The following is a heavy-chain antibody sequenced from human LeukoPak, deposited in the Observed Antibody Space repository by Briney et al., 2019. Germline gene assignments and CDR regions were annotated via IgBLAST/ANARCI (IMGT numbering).Heavy chain of an antibody. CDR2: ISGRSSSI. J-gene: IGHJ4*02. CDR3: AKDRSSSWTWTIDY. CDR1: GFTFSSYG. D-gene: IGHD6-13*01. Sequence: HPGGSLRLSCAASGFTFSSYGLTWVRQAPGKGLEWLSYISGRSSSIYYADSVKGRFTISRDNSKNTLYLQMNSLRAEDTAVYYCAKDRSSSWTWTIDYWGQGTLVTVSS. V-gene: IGHV3-48*01.